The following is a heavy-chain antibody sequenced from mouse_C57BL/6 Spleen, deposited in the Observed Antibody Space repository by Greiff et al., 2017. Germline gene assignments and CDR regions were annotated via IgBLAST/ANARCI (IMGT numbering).Heavy chain of an antibody. CDR1: GFNIKDYY. Sequence: VQLQQSGAELVRPGASVKLSCTASGFNIKDYYMHWVKQRPEQGLEWIGRIDPEDGDTEYAPKFQGKATMTADTSSNTAYLQLSSLTSEDTAVYYCTLITTVCPLDYWGQGTTLTVSS. D-gene: IGHD1-1*01. J-gene: IGHJ2*01. V-gene: IGHV14-1*01. CDR2: IDPEDGDT. CDR3: TLITTVCPLDY.